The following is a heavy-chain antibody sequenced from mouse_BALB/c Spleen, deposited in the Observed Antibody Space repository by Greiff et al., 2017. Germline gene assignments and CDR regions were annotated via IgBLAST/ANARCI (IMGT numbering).Heavy chain of an antibody. CDR3: ASALGYAMDY. Sequence: VQLQQSGAELARPGASVKLSCKASGYTFTDYYINWVKQRTGKGLEWIGEIYPGSGNTYYNEKFKGKATLTADKSSSTAYMQLSSLTSEDSAVYFCASALGYAMDYWGQGTSVTVSS. V-gene: IGHV1-77*01. CDR2: IYPGSGNT. CDR1: GYTFTDYY. J-gene: IGHJ4*01.